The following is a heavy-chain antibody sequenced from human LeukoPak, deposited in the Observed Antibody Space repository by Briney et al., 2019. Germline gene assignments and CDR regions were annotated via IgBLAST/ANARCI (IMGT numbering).Heavy chain of an antibody. CDR3: ARDDCGGDCGYSAFDI. D-gene: IGHD2-21*02. Sequence: GASVKVSCKASGYTFTSYGISWVRQAPGQGLEWMGWISAYNGNTNYAQKLQGRVTMTTDTSTSTAYMELRSLRSDDTAVYYCARDDCGGDCGYSAFDIWGQGTMVTVSS. CDR2: ISAYNGNT. V-gene: IGHV1-18*01. CDR1: GYTFTSYG. J-gene: IGHJ3*02.